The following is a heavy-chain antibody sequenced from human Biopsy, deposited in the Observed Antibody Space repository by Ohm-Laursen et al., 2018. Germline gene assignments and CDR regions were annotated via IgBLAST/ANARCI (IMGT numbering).Heavy chain of an antibody. V-gene: IGHV4-59*11. D-gene: IGHD4-23*01. J-gene: IGHJ1*01. CDR1: GGSFTGHY. Sequence: PGTLSLTCTVSGGSFTGHYWTWIRQPPGKGLEWFGHISHTGYTSYKSSLKSRVTISLDTSWKHFSLRLTSLAAADTAVYYCARGSNEYGGLYFPHWGQGTLVTVSS. CDR3: ARGSNEYGGLYFPH. CDR2: ISHTGYT.